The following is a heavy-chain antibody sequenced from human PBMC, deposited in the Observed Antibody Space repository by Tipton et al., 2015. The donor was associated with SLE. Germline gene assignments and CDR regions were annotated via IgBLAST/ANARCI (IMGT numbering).Heavy chain of an antibody. CDR1: GGSISSINYF. CDR2: IASRGNT. V-gene: IGHV4-39*07. CDR3: ARTITAWYFDL. J-gene: IGHJ2*01. Sequence: TLSLTCTVSGGSISSINYFWGWIRQPPGKGLEWIGAIASRGNTYYNPSLKSRVTVSLDMSKTQFSLKLRSVTAADTAVYYCARTITAWYFDLWGRGTLVTVSS. D-gene: IGHD3-16*01.